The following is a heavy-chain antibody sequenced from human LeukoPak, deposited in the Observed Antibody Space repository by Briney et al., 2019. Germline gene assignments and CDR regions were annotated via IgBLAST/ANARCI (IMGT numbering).Heavy chain of an antibody. D-gene: IGHD2-2*01. CDR1: GGYISSYY. V-gene: IGHV4-59*01. J-gene: IGHJ4*02. CDR2: IFNSGST. Sequence: SETLSLTCTVSGGYISSYYWSWIRQPLGKGLEWIGYIFNSGSTNYNPSLKSRVTISVDTSKNQFSLKLSSVTAADTAVYFCALGDCSSTSCYVFDYWGQGTLVTVSS. CDR3: ALGDCSSTSCYVFDY.